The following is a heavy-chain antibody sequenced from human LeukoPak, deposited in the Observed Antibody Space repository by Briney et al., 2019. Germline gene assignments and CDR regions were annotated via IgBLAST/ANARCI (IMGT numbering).Heavy chain of an antibody. D-gene: IGHD2-2*01. J-gene: IGHJ4*02. CDR3: AKDPRGYQLLSIDY. CDR2: ISSSSSTI. V-gene: IGHV3-48*01. Sequence: GGSLRLSCAASGFTFSSYSMNWVRQAPGKGLEWVSYISSSSSTIYYADSVKGRFTISRDNSKNTLYLQMNGLRVEDTAVYYCAKDPRGYQLLSIDYWGQGTLVTVPS. CDR1: GFTFSSYS.